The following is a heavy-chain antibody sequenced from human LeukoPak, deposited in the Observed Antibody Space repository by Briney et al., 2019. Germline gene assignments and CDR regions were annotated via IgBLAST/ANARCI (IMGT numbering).Heavy chain of an antibody. CDR1: GYTFTSYA. CDR3: ARESYSSGWPSFDY. V-gene: IGHV7-4-1*02. D-gene: IGHD6-19*01. J-gene: IGHJ4*02. CDR2: ININTGNP. Sequence: ASVKVSCKASGYTFTSYAINWVRQAPGQGLEWMGWININTGNPTYAQGFTGRFVFSLDTSVSTAYLQISSLKAEGTAVYYCARESYSSGWPSFDYWGQGTLVTVSS.